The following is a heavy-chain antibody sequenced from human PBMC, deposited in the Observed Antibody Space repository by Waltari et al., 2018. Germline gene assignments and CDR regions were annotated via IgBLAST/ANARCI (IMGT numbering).Heavy chain of an antibody. Sequence: QVQLQESGPGLVKPSETLSLTCTVSGGSISSYYWSWIRQPPGKGLEWIGYIYYSGSTNYNPSLKSRVTISVDTSKNQFSLKLSSVTAADTAVYYCARDSRSRGWFDPWGQGTLVTVSS. CDR2: IYYSGST. CDR1: GGSISSYY. J-gene: IGHJ5*02. CDR3: ARDSRSRGWFDP. V-gene: IGHV4-59*01. D-gene: IGHD2-2*01.